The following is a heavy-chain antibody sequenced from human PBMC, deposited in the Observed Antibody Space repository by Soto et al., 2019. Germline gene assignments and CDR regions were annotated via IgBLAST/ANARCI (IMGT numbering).Heavy chain of an antibody. J-gene: IGHJ4*02. CDR3: ANMGDATYYYDSSGYYLDY. D-gene: IGHD3-22*01. CDR1: GFTFSSYA. Sequence: EVQLLESGGGLVQPGGSLRLSCAASGFTFSSYAMSWVRQAPGKGLEWVSAIRGSGGSTYYAGSVRGRFTISRDNSKNPLYLQMNSLRAEDTAVYYGANMGDATYYYDSSGYYLDYWGQGTLVTVSS. V-gene: IGHV3-23*01. CDR2: IRGSGGST.